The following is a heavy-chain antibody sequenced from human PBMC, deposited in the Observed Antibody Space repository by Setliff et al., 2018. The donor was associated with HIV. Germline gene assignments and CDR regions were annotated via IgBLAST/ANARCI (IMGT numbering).Heavy chain of an antibody. V-gene: IGHV3-48*01. D-gene: IGHD3-16*01. CDR3: VRGETYAHWPKGDY. CDR2: ISSSSSTI. CDR1: GFTFSYYS. J-gene: IGHJ4*02. Sequence: GGSLRLSCAASGFTFSYYSMNWVRQAPGKELEWVSYISSSSSTIYYADSVKGRFSISRDNAKNSLYLQMNSLRPEDSAMYYCVRGETYAHWPKGDYWGQGTLVTVSS.